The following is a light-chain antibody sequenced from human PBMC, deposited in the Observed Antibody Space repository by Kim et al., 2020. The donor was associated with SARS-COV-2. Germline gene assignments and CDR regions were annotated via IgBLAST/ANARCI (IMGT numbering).Light chain of an antibody. CDR2: RSD. V-gene: IGLV1-47*01. J-gene: IGLJ3*02. CDR1: SCNIGTNN. Sequence: GQTVTISCSGSSCNIGTNNVYWYQQLPQTAPKLLIDRSDQRPAGVPDRFSGSKSGTSASLTISGLRSEDEADYYCAARDDSLSGRVFGGGTQLTVL. CDR3: AARDDSLSGRV.